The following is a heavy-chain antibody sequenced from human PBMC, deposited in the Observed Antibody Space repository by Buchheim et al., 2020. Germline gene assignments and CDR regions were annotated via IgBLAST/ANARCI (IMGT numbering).Heavy chain of an antibody. CDR1: GGSISSGSYY. J-gene: IGHJ5*02. D-gene: IGHD6-6*01. CDR2: IYTSGST. V-gene: IGHV4-61*02. Sequence: QVQLQESGPGLVKPSQTLSLTCTVSGGSISSGSYYWSWIRQPAGKGLEWIGRIYTSGSTNYNPSLKSRVTISVGTSKNQFSLKLSSVTAADTAVYYCAREQLNNWFDPWGQGTL. CDR3: AREQLNNWFDP.